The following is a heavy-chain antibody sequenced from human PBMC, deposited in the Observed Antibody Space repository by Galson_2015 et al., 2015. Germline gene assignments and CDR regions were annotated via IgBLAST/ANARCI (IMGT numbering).Heavy chain of an antibody. CDR2: MNPNSGNT. D-gene: IGHD3-22*01. J-gene: IGHJ6*02. Sequence: SVKVSCKASGYTFTSYDINWVRQATGQGLEWMGWMNPNSGNTGYAQKFQGRVTMTRNTSISTAYMELSSLRSEDTAVYYCAGGPLVVINRRAYGMDVWGQGTTVTVSS. V-gene: IGHV1-8*01. CDR3: AGGPLVVINRRAYGMDV. CDR1: GYTFTSYD.